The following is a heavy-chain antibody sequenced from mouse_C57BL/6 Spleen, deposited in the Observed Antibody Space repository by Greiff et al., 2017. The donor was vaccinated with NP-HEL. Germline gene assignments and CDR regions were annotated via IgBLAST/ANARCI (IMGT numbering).Heavy chain of an antibody. CDR3: ARHEDSPITTVPGFYYFDY. V-gene: IGHV1-62-2*01. J-gene: IGHJ2*01. Sequence: QVQLKESGAELVKPGASVKLFCKASGYTFTEYTIHWVKQRSGQGLEWIGWFYPGSGSIKYNEKFKDKATLTADKSSSTVYMELSRLTSEDSAVYFCARHEDSPITTVPGFYYFDYWGQGTTLTVSS. D-gene: IGHD1-1*01. CDR1: GYTFTEYT. CDR2: FYPGSGSI.